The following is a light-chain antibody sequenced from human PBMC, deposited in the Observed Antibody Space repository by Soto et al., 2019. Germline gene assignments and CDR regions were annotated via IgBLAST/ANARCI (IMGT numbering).Light chain of an antibody. Sequence: DIQMTQSPSTLSASVGDRVTITCRASQSLNNWLAWYQQKPGKAPKLLIFDASTLESGVPSRFSGSGSGTEFTLIISSLQPDDFATYYCQQYSTYSGYTFGQGTKVDI. CDR2: DAS. CDR1: QSLNNW. V-gene: IGKV1-5*01. CDR3: QQYSTYSGYT. J-gene: IGKJ2*01.